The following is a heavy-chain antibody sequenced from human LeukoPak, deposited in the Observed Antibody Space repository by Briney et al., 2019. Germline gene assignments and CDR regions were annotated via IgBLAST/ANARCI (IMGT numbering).Heavy chain of an antibody. J-gene: IGHJ4*02. D-gene: IGHD3-10*01. CDR2: INPNSGCT. V-gene: IGHV1-2*02. Sequence: ASVKVSCKASGYTFTGYYMHWVRQAPGQGLEWMGWINPNSGCTNYAQKFQGRVTMTRDTSISTAYMELSRLRSDDTAVYYCARDRGFGEWFHYWGQGTLVTVSS. CDR3: ARDRGFGEWFHY. CDR1: GYTFTGYY.